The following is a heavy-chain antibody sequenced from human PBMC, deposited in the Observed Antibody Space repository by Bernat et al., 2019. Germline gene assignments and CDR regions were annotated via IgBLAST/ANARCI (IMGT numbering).Heavy chain of an antibody. CDR1: GGSVSSGSYY. CDR2: IYYSGST. CDR3: ASGLVTYYDILTGYANYYFDY. V-gene: IGHV4-61*01. Sequence: QVQLQESGPGLVKPSETLSLTCTVSGGSVSSGSYYWSWIRQPPGKGLEWLGYIYYSGSTNYNPSLKIRVTISVDTSKNQFSLKLSSVTAADTAVYYWASGLVTYYDILTGYANYYFDYWGQGTLVTVSS. J-gene: IGHJ4*02. D-gene: IGHD3-9*01.